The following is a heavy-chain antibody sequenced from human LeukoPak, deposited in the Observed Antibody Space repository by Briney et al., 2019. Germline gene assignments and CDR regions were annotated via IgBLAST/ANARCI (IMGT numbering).Heavy chain of an antibody. J-gene: IGHJ4*02. CDR3: ARDSGSGWFPSY. D-gene: IGHD6-19*01. CDR2: IIPIFGTA. Sequence: SVKVSCKASGGTFSSYATSWVRQAPGQGLEWMGGIIPIFGTANYAQKFQGRVTITADESTSTAYMELSSLRSEDTAVYYCARDSGSGWFPSYWGQGTLVTVSS. CDR1: GGTFSSYA. V-gene: IGHV1-69*13.